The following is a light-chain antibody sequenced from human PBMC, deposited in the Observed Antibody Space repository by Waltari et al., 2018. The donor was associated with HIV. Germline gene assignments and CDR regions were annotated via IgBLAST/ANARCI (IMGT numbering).Light chain of an antibody. Sequence: QSALTQPASVSGSPGQSITFSCTGTSSDIGSYNLVSWYQQRPGKAPRLMIYEVTKRPSGVSYRLSGSKSGNTASLTISGLQAEDEADYYCCSFAGSTSWVFGGGTKLTVL. V-gene: IGLV2-23*02. CDR2: EVT. J-gene: IGLJ3*02. CDR1: SSDIGSYNL. CDR3: CSFAGSTSWV.